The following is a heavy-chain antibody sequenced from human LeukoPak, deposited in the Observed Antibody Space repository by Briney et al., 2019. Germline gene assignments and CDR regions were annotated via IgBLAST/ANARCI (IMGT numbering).Heavy chain of an antibody. CDR1: GGTFSSYA. CDR3: ARDLDDSYTNYYGMDV. D-gene: IGHD3-16*02. V-gene: IGHV1-69*13. J-gene: IGHJ6*02. CDR2: IIPIFGTA. Sequence: ASVKVSCKASGGTFSSYAISWVRQAPGQGLEWMGGIIPIFGTANYAQKFQGRVAITADGSTSTAYMELSSLRSEDTAVYYCARDLDDSYTNYYGMDVWGQGTTVTVSS.